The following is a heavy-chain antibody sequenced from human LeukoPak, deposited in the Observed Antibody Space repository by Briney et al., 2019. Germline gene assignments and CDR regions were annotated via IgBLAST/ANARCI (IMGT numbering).Heavy chain of an antibody. CDR1: DYTFTSYG. J-gene: IGHJ4*02. D-gene: IGHD2-15*01. CDR3: ARGVRYCSGGSCYYFDY. CDR2: ISAYNGNT. V-gene: IGHV1-18*01. Sequence: ASVKVSCKASDYTFTSYGISWVRQAPGQGLEWMGWISAYNGNTNYAQKLQGRVTMTTDTSTSTAYMELRSLRSDDTAVYYCARGVRYCSGGSCYYFDYWGQGTLVTVSS.